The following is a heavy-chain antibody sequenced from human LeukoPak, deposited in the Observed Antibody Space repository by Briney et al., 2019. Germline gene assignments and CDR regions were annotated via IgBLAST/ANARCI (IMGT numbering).Heavy chain of an antibody. CDR2: MNPNSGNT. CDR1: GYTFTSYD. D-gene: IGHD2-2*01. Sequence: ASVKVSCKASGYTFTSYDINWVRQATGQGLEWTGWMNPNSGNTGYAQKFQGRVTITRNTSISTAYMELSSLRSEDTAVYYCARVGVPRSSKNAFDIWGQGTMVTVSP. J-gene: IGHJ3*02. V-gene: IGHV1-8*03. CDR3: ARVGVPRSSKNAFDI.